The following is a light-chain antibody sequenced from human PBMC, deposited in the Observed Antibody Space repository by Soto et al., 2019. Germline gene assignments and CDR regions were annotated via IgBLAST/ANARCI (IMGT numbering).Light chain of an antibody. V-gene: IGKV1-5*01. CDR2: DAS. CDR3: QQYNSSPRT. Sequence: DIQMTQSPSTLSASVGDRVTITCRASQSISSWLAWFQQKPGKAPKLLIYDASNRATGIPDWFSGSGSGTDFTLTISRLEPEDFAMYYCQQYNSSPRTFGGGTKVDIK. J-gene: IGKJ4*01. CDR1: QSISSW.